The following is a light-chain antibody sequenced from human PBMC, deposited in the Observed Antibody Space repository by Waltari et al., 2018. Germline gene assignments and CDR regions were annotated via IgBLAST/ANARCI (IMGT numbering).Light chain of an antibody. CDR1: QGISSY. J-gene: IGKJ5*01. V-gene: IGKV1-9*01. CDR3: QKLNSYPPTT. CDR2: SAS. Sequence: DIQLTQSPSFLSASVGDRVTITCRASQGISSYLAWYQQKPGRAPKLLIYSASTLQIGVPSRCSGSGSGTEFTLTISSLQPEDFATYYCQKLNSYPPTTFGQGTRLEIK.